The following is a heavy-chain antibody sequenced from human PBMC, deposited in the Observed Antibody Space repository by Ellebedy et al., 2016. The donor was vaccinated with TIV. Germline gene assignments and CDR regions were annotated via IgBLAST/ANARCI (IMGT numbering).Heavy chain of an antibody. J-gene: IGHJ4*02. CDR3: AREVGGGGAY. CDR1: GFTFSSYT. Sequence: GGSLRLXXAASGFTFSSYTMSWVRQAPGKGLEWVSAIGASGGDTYYADSVKGRFTISRDNSKNSLYLQMNTPRPEDTAVYYCAREVGGGGAYWGQGTLVTVSS. CDR2: IGASGGDT. V-gene: IGHV3-23*01. D-gene: IGHD2-21*01.